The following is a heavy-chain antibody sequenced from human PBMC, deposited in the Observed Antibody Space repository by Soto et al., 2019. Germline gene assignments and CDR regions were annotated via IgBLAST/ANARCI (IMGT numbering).Heavy chain of an antibody. CDR1: GDSVSSNSAA. CDR2: TYYRSKWYN. V-gene: IGHV6-1*01. Sequence: SQTLSLTCAISGDSVSSNSAAWNWIRQSPSRGLEWLGRTYYRSKWYNDYAVSVKSRITINPDTSKNQFSLQLNSVTPEDTAVYYCARDRGGAMWGSGYDPQEVGGNWFDPWGQGTLVTVSS. D-gene: IGHD5-12*01. J-gene: IGHJ5*02. CDR3: ARDRGGAMWGSGYDPQEVGGNWFDP.